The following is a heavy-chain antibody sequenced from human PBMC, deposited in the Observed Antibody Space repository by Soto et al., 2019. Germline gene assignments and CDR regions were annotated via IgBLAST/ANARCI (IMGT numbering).Heavy chain of an antibody. J-gene: IGHJ5*02. V-gene: IGHV4-4*07. D-gene: IGHD3-3*01. Sequence: SETLSLTCTVSGGSISNYHWSWIRQPAGKGLEWIGRIDTSGSTNYNPSLKSRVLMSVDTSKNQFSLKVTSVTAADTAVYYCARDLNYDFWGERDDYFDPCGQGTLVTVSS. CDR2: IDTSGST. CDR1: GGSISNYH. CDR3: ARDLNYDFWGERDDYFDP.